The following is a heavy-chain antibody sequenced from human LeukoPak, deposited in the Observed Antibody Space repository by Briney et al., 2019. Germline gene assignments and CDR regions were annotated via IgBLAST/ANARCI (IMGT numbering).Heavy chain of an antibody. V-gene: IGHV1-2*02. CDR2: INPNSGGT. CDR1: GYTFTGYY. J-gene: IGHJ6*03. D-gene: IGHD4-17*01. CDR3: STVYYGDAMGYYYYYYMDV. Sequence: AASVKVSCKAPGYTFTGYYMHWVRPAPGQGLEWMGWINPNSGGTNYAQKFQGRVTMTRDTSISTAYMELSSLRSEDTAVYYCSTVYYGDAMGYYYYYYMDVWGKGTTVTISS.